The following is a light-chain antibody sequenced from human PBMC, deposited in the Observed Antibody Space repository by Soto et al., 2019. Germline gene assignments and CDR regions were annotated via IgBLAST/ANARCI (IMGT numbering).Light chain of an antibody. V-gene: IGKV1-5*03. CDR1: QSISSW. CDR3: QQYNSSPLT. J-gene: IGKJ4*01. CDR2: KAS. Sequence: DIQMTQSPSTLSASVGDRVTITCRASQSISSWLAWYQQKPGKAPNPLIYKASSLESGVPSRFRGSGSGAESTLTISSLKPDDLANYYCQQYNSSPLTFGRGTKVEIK.